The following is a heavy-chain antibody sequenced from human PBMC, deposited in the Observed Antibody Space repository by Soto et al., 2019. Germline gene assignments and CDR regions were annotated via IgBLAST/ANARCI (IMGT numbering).Heavy chain of an antibody. CDR3: ARDLVAAGGHMDV. CDR1: GGTFSSYA. V-gene: IGHV1-69*04. Sequence: QVQLVQSGSEVKKPGSSVKVSCKASGGTFSSYAISWVRQAPGQGLEWMGSIIPLLGVPNYTQKFQGRVTITADKSTYTAYMELSSLRSEETAVYYCARDLVAAGGHMDVWGQGTTVTVSS. D-gene: IGHD5-12*01. J-gene: IGHJ6*02. CDR2: IIPLLGVP.